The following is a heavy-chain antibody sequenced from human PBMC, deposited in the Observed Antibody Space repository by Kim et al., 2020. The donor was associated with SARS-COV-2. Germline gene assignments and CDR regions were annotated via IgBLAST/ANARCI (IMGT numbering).Heavy chain of an antibody. D-gene: IGHD3-3*01. CDR3: ARFRSAYFGYFDY. CDR1: GGSIRSEY. V-gene: IGHV4-59*01. Sequence: SETLSLTCTVSGGSIRSEYWSWIRQPPGKGLEWIGSIYYSGSTNYSPSLKSRVTISVDTSKNQFSLRLSSVTAADTAVYYCARFRSAYFGYFDYWGQGTLVTVSS. CDR2: IYYSGST. J-gene: IGHJ4*02.